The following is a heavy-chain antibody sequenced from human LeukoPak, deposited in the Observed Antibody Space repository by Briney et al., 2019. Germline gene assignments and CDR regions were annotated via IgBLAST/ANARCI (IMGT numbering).Heavy chain of an antibody. CDR2: MNPNSSNT. J-gene: IGHJ5*02. V-gene: IGHV1-8*01. Sequence: ASGKVACKASGYTFTSYDINWVRHATGQGLEWMGWMNPNSSNTGYAKEYKGKVKKTKNTSISTAYMELSSLRSEDTAVYYCARRKGNYDILTGYTNWFDPWGQGTLVTVSS. D-gene: IGHD3-9*01. CDR1: GYTFTSYD. CDR3: ARRKGNYDILTGYTNWFDP.